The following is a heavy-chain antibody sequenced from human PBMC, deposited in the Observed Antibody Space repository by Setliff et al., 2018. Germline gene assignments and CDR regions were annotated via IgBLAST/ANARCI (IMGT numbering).Heavy chain of an antibody. CDR1: GGSISSGNYY. CDR3: ARQPYSTTYYYYYYYMDV. CDR2: IYYSGST. J-gene: IGHJ6*03. V-gene: IGHV4-39*01. Sequence: SETLSLTCRVSGGSISSGNYYWGLIRQPPGKGLEWVATIYYSGSTYSNPSLKSRVTMSIDTSKNQFSLNLNSVTAADTAVYYCARQPYSTTYYYYYYYMDVWGKGTTVTVSS. D-gene: IGHD6-13*01.